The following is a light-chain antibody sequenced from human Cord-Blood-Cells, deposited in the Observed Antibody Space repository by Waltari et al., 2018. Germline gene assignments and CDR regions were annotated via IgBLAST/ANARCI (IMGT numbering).Light chain of an antibody. CDR2: GAS. Sequence: EIVLTQSPGTLSLSPGERATLSCRASQSVSSSYLAWHQQKPGQAPRLLIYGASSRATGIPDRFSGSGSGTDFTLTISRLEPEDFAVYYCQQYGSSHTFGQGTKVEIK. V-gene: IGKV3-20*01. CDR1: QSVSSSY. CDR3: QQYGSSHT. J-gene: IGKJ1*01.